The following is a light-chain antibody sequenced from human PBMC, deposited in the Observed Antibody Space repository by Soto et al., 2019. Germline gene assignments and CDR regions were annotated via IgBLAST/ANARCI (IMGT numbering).Light chain of an antibody. J-gene: IGLJ1*01. Sequence: QSVLTQPPSASGTPGQRVTISCSGSSSNIGSNTVNWYQQLPGTAPKLLIYSNNQRPPGVPDRFSGSKSGTSASLAISGLQFEGEAYYYCAAWDGSLNGPGYVFGTGTKVTVL. CDR1: SSNIGSNT. CDR3: AAWDGSLNGPGYV. CDR2: SNN. V-gene: IGLV1-44*01.